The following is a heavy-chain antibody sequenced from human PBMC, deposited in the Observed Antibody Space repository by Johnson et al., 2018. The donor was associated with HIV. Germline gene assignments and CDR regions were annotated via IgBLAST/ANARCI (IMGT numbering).Heavy chain of an antibody. CDR3: AKTRTTVTTIDAFDI. V-gene: IGHV3-15*01. CDR2: IKSKIDGGTT. CDR1: GFTVSSNY. D-gene: IGHD4-17*01. J-gene: IGHJ3*02. Sequence: VQLVESGRGLVQRGGSLRLSCAASGFTVSSNYMSWVRQAPGKGLEWVGRIKSKIDGGTTDYAAPVKGRFSISRDDAKNTLYLQMNSLRAEDTAVYYCAKTRTTVTTIDAFDIWGQGTMVTVSS.